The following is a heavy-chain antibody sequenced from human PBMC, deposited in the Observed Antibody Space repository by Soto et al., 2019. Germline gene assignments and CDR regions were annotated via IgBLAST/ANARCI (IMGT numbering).Heavy chain of an antibody. CDR2: IFPGDSDT. CDR3: ARPLAAFGGVIASDAFDI. CDR1: GYSFGAYW. J-gene: IGHJ3*02. Sequence: GESLKISCQGSGYSFGAYWIGWVRQMPGKGLEWMGIIFPGDSDTRYRPSFQGQVTISVDRSINTAYLQWSSLKASDTAMYFCARPLAAFGGVIASDAFDIWGQGTMVTVSS. D-gene: IGHD3-16*02. V-gene: IGHV5-51*01.